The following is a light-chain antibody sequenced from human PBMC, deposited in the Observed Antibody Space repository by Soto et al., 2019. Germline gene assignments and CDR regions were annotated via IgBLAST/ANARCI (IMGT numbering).Light chain of an antibody. CDR2: DAS. V-gene: IGKV3-11*01. J-gene: IGKJ5*01. CDR3: QQRSNWPIT. Sequence: IVLTQSPATLSLSPGERATLSCRASQSVSSYLAWYQQKPGQAPRLLIYDASNRATGIPARFSGSGSGTDLTLTISSLEPEDFAVYYCQQRSNWPITFGQGTRLEI. CDR1: QSVSSY.